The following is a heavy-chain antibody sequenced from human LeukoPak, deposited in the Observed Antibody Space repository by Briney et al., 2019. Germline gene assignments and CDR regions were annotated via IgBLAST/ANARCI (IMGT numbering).Heavy chain of an antibody. J-gene: IGHJ3*02. CDR1: GFTFDDYA. CDR2: ISWNSGSI. CDR3: AKAHSELLGAFDI. V-gene: IGHV3-9*01. Sequence: GGSLRLSCAASGFTFDDYAMHWVRQAPGKSLEWVSGISWNSGSIGYADSVKGRFTISRDNAKNSLYLQMNSLRAEDTALYYCAKAHSELLGAFDIWGQGTMVTVSS. D-gene: IGHD1-26*01.